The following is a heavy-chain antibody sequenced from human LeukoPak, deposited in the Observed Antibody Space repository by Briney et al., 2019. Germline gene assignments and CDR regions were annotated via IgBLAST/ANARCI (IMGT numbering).Heavy chain of an antibody. CDR1: GFTFSSYS. CDR3: ARAYYYDSSGYYPFDY. D-gene: IGHD3-22*01. CDR2: ISSSSSYI. Sequence: GGSLRLSCAASGFTFSSYSMNWVRQAPGKGLEWVSSISSSSSYIYYADSVKGRFTISRDNAKNSLYLQMNSLRAEDTALYYCARAYYYDSSGYYPFDYWGQGTLVTVSS. J-gene: IGHJ4*02. V-gene: IGHV3-21*04.